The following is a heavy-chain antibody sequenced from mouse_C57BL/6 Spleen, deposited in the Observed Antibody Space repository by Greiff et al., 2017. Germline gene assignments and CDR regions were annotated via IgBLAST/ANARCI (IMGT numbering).Heavy chain of an antibody. D-gene: IGHD2-4*01. CDR2: IYPRDGST. V-gene: IGHV1-78*01. Sequence: LQESDAELVKPGASVKISCKVSGYTFTDYTIHWMKQRPEQGLEWIGYIYPRDGSTKYNEKFKGKATLTADNSSSTAYMQLNSLTSEDSAVYFCAREGYDYDWFAYWGQGTLVTVSA. CDR1: GYTFTDYT. CDR3: AREGYDYDWFAY. J-gene: IGHJ3*01.